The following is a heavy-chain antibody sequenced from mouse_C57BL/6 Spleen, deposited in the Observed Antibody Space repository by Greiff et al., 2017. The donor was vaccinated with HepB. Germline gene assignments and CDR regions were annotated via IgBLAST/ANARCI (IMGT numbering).Heavy chain of an antibody. Sequence: EVMLVESEGGLVQPGSSIKLSCTASGFTFSDYYMAWVRQVPEKGLEWVANINYDGSSTYYLDSLKSRFIISRDNAKNILYLQMSSLKSEDTATYYCASDANSMDYWGQGTSVTVSS. CDR2: INYDGSST. V-gene: IGHV5-16*01. CDR3: ASDANSMDY. J-gene: IGHJ4*01. CDR1: GFTFSDYY.